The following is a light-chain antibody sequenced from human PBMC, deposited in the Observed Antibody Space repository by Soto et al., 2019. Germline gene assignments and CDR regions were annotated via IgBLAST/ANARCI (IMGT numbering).Light chain of an antibody. Sequence: QPALTQPASVSGSPGQSITISCTGTSSDVGGYNYVSWYQQHPGKAPKLMIYEVSNRPSGVSNRFSGSKSGNTASLTISGLQAEDEADYYCSSYTSSRTYVLGTGTKVTVL. CDR1: SSDVGGYNY. CDR2: EVS. V-gene: IGLV2-14*01. J-gene: IGLJ1*01. CDR3: SSYTSSRTYV.